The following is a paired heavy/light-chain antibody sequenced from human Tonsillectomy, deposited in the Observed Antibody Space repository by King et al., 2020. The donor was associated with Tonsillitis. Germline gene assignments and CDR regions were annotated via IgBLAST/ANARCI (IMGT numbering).Heavy chain of an antibody. CDR3: ARASIIAAAVFDY. Sequence: VQLQQWGAGLLKPSETLSLTCAVNGGTFSGYFWAWIRQPPGKGLEWIGEINPSGSTNYNPSLQSRVITSIDTSRKQFSLNLTSVTAADTAVYYCARASIIAAAVFDYWGQGTLVTVSS. D-gene: IGHD6-13*01. CDR2: INPSGST. CDR1: GGTFSGYF. J-gene: IGHJ4*02. V-gene: IGHV4-34*01.
Light chain of an antibody. CDR1: QGMSAY. CDR2: SAS. V-gene: IGKV1-9*01. CDR3: QQFNSYPRMFT. J-gene: IGKJ3*01. Sequence: IQLTQSPSSLSASVGDRVTITCRASQGMSAYLAWYQQKPGQAPKLLIYSASTLQSGVPSRFSGSGSGTDFTLTISSLQPEDFATYYCQQFNSYPRMFTFGPGTKVD.